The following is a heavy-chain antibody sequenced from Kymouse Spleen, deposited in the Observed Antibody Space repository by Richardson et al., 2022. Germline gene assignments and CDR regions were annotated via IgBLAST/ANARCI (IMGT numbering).Heavy chain of an antibody. CDR1: GGSVSSGSYY. CDR3: AREIITGTTYYYYYGMDV. D-gene: IGHD1-7*01. V-gene: IGHV4-61*01. Sequence: QVQLQESGPGLVKPSETLSLTCTVSGGSVSSGSYYWSWIRQPPGKGLEWIGYIYYSGSTNYNPSLKSRVTISVDTSKNQFSLKLSSVTAADTAVYYCAREIITGTTYYYYYGMDVWGQGTTVTVSS. CDR2: IYYSGST. J-gene: IGHJ6*02.